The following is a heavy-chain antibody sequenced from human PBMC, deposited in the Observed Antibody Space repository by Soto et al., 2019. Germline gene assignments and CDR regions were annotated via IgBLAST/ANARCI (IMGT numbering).Heavy chain of an antibody. D-gene: IGHD3-16*01. CDR2: ISGSGDST. J-gene: IGHJ4*02. V-gene: IGHV3-23*01. Sequence: EVQLLESGGGLVQPGGSLRLSCAASGFTFSSYAMSWVRQAPGQGLEGVSAISGSGDSTFYADSVKGRFTISRDNSKNTLYLQMNSLRAEDTAVYYCAKRAWGTYYFDYWGQGTLVTVSS. CDR1: GFTFSSYA. CDR3: AKRAWGTYYFDY.